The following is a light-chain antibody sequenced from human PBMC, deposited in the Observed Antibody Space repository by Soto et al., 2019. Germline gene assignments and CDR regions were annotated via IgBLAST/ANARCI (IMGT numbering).Light chain of an antibody. Sequence: ESVLTQSPATLSWSPGERATLSCRASQSVSSYLAWYHQKPGQAHRLRIYDASNRATGIPARFSGSGSGTDFTLTISSLEPEDFAVYYCQQRSNWPPITFGQGTRLEIK. CDR3: QQRSNWPPIT. CDR1: QSVSSY. J-gene: IGKJ5*01. V-gene: IGKV3-11*01. CDR2: DAS.